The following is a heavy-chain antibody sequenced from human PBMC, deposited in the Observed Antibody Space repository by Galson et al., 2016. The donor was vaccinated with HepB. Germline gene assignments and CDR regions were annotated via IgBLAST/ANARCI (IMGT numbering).Heavy chain of an antibody. CDR3: ARDSWDIVVVSPAMFTFDI. D-gene: IGHD2-2*01. CDR1: GFTFRSYW. V-gene: IGHV3-7*01. J-gene: IGHJ3*02. CDR2: IKQDGSEK. Sequence: LRLSCAVSGFTFRSYWMSWVRQAPGRGLEWVANIKQDGSEKYYLDSVKGRFTISRDNAKNSLSLQMNSLRVEDTAVYCCARDSWDIVVVSPAMFTFDIWGQGTMVTVSS.